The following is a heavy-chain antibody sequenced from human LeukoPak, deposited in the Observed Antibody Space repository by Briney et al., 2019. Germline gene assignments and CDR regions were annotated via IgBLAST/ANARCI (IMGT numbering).Heavy chain of an antibody. CDR2: IYYSGNT. Sequence: GYIYYSGNTNYIPSLKSRVTISVDTSKNQFSLKLSSVTAADTAVYYCARTIAAAGYYFDYWGQGTLVTVSS. V-gene: IGHV4-59*01. J-gene: IGHJ4*02. D-gene: IGHD6-13*01. CDR3: ARTIAAAGYYFDY.